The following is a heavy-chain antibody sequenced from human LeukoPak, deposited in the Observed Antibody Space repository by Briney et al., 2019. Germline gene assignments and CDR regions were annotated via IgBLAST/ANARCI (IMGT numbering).Heavy chain of an antibody. Sequence: PGGSLRLSCAASGFTFSSYAMSWVRQAPGKGLEWVSVISGSGDSAFYADSVKGQFTISRDNSKNTLYLQMNSLRAEDTAVYYCAKDRYCSSTRCYGDFDYWGQGTLVTVSS. CDR1: GFTFSSYA. D-gene: IGHD2-2*01. CDR3: AKDRYCSSTRCYGDFDY. CDR2: ISGSGDSA. V-gene: IGHV3-23*01. J-gene: IGHJ4*02.